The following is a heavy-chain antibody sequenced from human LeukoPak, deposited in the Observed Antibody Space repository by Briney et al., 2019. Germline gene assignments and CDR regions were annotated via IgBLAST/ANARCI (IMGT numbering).Heavy chain of an antibody. J-gene: IGHJ4*02. D-gene: IGHD3-22*01. CDR2: ISGSGDST. Sequence: GGSLRLSCAASGFTFSTYAMSWARQAPGEGLVWVSVISGSGDSTYYADSVKGRFTISRDNTKNTVYLQMNSLRAEDTAVYYCARRTYDSSGYDNWGQGTLVTVSS. CDR1: GFTFSTYA. CDR3: ARRTYDSSGYDN. V-gene: IGHV3-23*01.